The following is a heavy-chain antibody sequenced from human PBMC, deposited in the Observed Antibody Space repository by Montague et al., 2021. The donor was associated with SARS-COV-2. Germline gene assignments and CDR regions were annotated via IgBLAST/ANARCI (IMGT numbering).Heavy chain of an antibody. CDR2: INHSGST. CDR1: GGSFSGYY. V-gene: IGHV4-34*01. Sequence: SETLSLTCAVYGGSFSGYYWSWIRQPPGKGLEWIGEINHSGSTNYNPSLKSRVTISVDTSKNQFSLKLSSVTAADTAVYYCARTTRGWLSRPPYKYYIDYWGQGTLVTVSS. J-gene: IGHJ4*02. D-gene: IGHD3-22*01. CDR3: ARTTRGWLSRPPYKYYIDY.